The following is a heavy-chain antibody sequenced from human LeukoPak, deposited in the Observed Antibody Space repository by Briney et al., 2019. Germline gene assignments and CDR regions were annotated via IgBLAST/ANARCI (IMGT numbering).Heavy chain of an antibody. CDR3: ARVGSGWY. D-gene: IGHD6-19*01. CDR2: IYYSGST. Sequence: SETLSLTCTVSGGPISSYYWSWIRQPPGKGLEWIGYIYYSGSTNYNPSLKSRVTISVDTSKNQFSLKLSSVTAADTAVYYCARVGSGWYWGQGTLVTVSS. CDR1: GGPISSYY. V-gene: IGHV4-59*01. J-gene: IGHJ4*02.